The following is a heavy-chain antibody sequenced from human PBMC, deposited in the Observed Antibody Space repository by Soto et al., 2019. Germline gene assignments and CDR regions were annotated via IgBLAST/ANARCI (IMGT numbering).Heavy chain of an antibody. CDR2: INHSGST. V-gene: IGHV4-34*01. D-gene: IGHD2-8*02. Sequence: HSETLSHTCAVYGRSDSGEYGTLIRQPPGTGLEWIGEINHSGSTNYNPSLKSRVTISVDTSKNQFSLKLTSVTAADTAVYYCARDKITGLFDYWGQGTLVTVSS. J-gene: IGHJ4*02. CDR3: ARDKITGLFDY. CDR1: GRSDSGEY.